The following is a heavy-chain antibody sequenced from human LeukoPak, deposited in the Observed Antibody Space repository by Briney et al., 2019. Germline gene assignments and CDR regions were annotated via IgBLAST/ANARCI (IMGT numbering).Heavy chain of an antibody. CDR1: GTSFRSYA. CDR3: ASATIANEYSYGFHFYY. D-gene: IGHD5-18*01. Sequence: SVKVSCKASGTSFRSYAINWVPQAPGQGLEWMGVIIPSFGTVKYAQKFQGRVTMTADESTSTAYMDLNYLRSDDTAVYFCASATIANEYSYGFHFYYWGQATLVTVSS. CDR2: IIPSFGTV. J-gene: IGHJ4*02. V-gene: IGHV1-69*01.